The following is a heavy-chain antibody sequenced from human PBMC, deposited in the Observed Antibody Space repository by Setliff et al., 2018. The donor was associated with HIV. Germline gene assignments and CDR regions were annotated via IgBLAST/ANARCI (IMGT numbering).Heavy chain of an antibody. CDR1: AGSLSSYY. Sequence: SETLSLTCVLYAGSLSSYYWSWIRQSPGKGLEWIGGIKHSGSTKYNLSLRSRVTIPVETSKNQFSLKLSSVTAADTAVYYCARGTAYYNFWSGYSQDYYYYMDVWGKGTTVTVSS. J-gene: IGHJ6*03. CDR3: ARGTAYYNFWSGYSQDYYYYMDV. CDR2: IKHSGST. V-gene: IGHV4-34*01. D-gene: IGHD3-3*01.